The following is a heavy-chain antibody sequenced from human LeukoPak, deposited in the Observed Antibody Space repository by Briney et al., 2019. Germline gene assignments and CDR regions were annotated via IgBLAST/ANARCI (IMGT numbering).Heavy chain of an antibody. Sequence: SETLSLTCTVSGGSISSGGYYWSWIRQHPGKGLEWIGYIYYSGSTYYNPSLKSRVTISVDTSKNQSSLKLSSVTAADTAVYYCARESGYGYYDFWSGYYVDYWGQGTLVTVSS. V-gene: IGHV4-31*03. CDR3: ARESGYGYYDFWSGYYVDY. J-gene: IGHJ4*02. CDR2: IYYSGST. CDR1: GGSISSGGYY. D-gene: IGHD3-3*01.